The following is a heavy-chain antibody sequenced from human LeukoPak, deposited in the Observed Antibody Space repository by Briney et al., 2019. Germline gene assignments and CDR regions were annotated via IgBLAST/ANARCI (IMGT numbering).Heavy chain of an antibody. CDR1: GFTVSSNY. CDR2: IYSGGST. Sequence: PGGSLRLSCAASGFTVSSNYMSWVRQAPGKGLEWVSVIYSGGSTYYADSVKGRFTISRDNSKNTLYLQMNSLRAEDTAVYYCARLGPTYCGGDCYFGYWGQGTPVTVSS. D-gene: IGHD2-21*02. J-gene: IGHJ4*02. V-gene: IGHV3-53*01. CDR3: ARLGPTYCGGDCYFGY.